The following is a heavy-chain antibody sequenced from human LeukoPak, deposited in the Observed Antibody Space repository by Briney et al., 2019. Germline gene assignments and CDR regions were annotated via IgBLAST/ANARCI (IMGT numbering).Heavy chain of an antibody. D-gene: IGHD3-22*01. V-gene: IGHV1-46*01. CDR2: INPSGGST. CDR3: AREQSGYYGSSGYKD. J-gene: IGHJ4*02. Sequence: ASVKVSCKASGYTFTSYYMHWVRQAPGQGLEWMGIINPSGGSTSYAQKFQGRVTMTRDTSTSTVYMELSSLRSEDTAVYYCAREQSGYYGSSGYKDWGQGTLVTVSS. CDR1: GYTFTSYY.